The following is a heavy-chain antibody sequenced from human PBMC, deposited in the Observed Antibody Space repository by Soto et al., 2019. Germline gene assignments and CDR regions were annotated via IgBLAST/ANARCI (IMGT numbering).Heavy chain of an antibody. J-gene: IGHJ4*02. CDR1: GFTFSNAW. D-gene: IGHD3-9*01. CDR2: IKSKTDGGTT. CDR3: TTTDYDILTGYYGDY. Sequence: EVQLVESGGGLVKPGGSLRLSCAASGFTFSNAWMSWVRQAPGKGLEWVGRIKSKTDGGTTDYAAPVKGRFTISRDDSKNTLYLQMHSLKTEDTAVYYCTTTDYDILTGYYGDYWGQGTLVTVSS. V-gene: IGHV3-15*01.